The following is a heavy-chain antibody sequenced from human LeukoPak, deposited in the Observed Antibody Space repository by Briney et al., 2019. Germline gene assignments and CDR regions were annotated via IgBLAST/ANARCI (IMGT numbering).Heavy chain of an antibody. V-gene: IGHV3-48*02. Sequence: GGSLRLSCAASGFTFSSYSMNWVRQAPGKGLEWVSYISSSSSTIYYADSVKARFTISRDNAKNSLYLQMNSLRDEDTAVYYCARGQGGQWLTAEYFQHWGQGTLVTVSS. CDR2: ISSSSSTI. CDR3: ARGQGGQWLTAEYFQH. CDR1: GFTFSSYS. J-gene: IGHJ1*01. D-gene: IGHD6-19*01.